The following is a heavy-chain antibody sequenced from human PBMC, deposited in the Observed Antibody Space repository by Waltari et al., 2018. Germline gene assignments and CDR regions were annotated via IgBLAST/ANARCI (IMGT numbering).Heavy chain of an antibody. CDR3: SRLPYTLIMPAAISTRRVHYGMDV. CDR2: SNGGGSYA. Sequence: EVQLVESGGGLVQPGGSLRLSCAASGFTFSSYWMHWVRKAPGKGLVWVSRSNGGGSYASYADSVKGRFTISRDNAQNTLYLQMNSLRAEDTAVYYCSRLPYTLIMPAAISTRRVHYGMDVWGQGTTVTVSS. CDR1: GFTFSSYW. D-gene: IGHD2-2*01. V-gene: IGHV3-74*01. J-gene: IGHJ6*02.